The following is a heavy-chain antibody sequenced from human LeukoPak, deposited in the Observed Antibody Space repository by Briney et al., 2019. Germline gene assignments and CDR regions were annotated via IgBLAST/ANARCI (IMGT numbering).Heavy chain of an antibody. CDR3: ARVPRQGQLPEIHFDY. Sequence: ASVKVSCKASGYTFTSYGISWVRQAPGQGLEWMGWISAYNGNTNYAQKLQGRVTMTTDTSTSTAYMELRSLRSDDTAVYYCARVPRQGQLPEIHFDYWGQGTLVTVSS. CDR2: ISAYNGNT. CDR1: GYTFTSYG. D-gene: IGHD2-2*01. V-gene: IGHV1-18*01. J-gene: IGHJ4*02.